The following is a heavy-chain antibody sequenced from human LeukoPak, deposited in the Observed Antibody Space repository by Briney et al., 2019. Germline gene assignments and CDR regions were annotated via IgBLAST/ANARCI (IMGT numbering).Heavy chain of an antibody. CDR2: ISYDATKK. Sequence: GGSLRLSCAASGFTFSSYGMHWVRQAPGKGLEWVAVISYDATKKYYADSVKGRFTISRDNSRKTLHLQMNSVRADDTAVYYCTKDSTTYYYGSGSYYDAWGQGTLVTVSS. CDR3: TKDSTTYYYGSGSYYDA. J-gene: IGHJ5*02. V-gene: IGHV3-30*18. CDR1: GFTFSSYG. D-gene: IGHD3-10*01.